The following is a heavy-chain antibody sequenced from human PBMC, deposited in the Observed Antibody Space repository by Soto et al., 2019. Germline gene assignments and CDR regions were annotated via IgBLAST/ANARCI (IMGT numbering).Heavy chain of an antibody. J-gene: IGHJ5*02. CDR2: IYYSGST. D-gene: IGHD3-22*01. CDR1: GGSISSGDYY. Sequence: PSEILSLTCTVSGGSISSGDYYWSWIRQPPGKGLEWIGYIYYSGSTYYNPSLKSRVTISVDTSKNQFSLKLSSVTAADTAVYFCASGPDSYDISGYFEPWGQGTLVTVSS. V-gene: IGHV4-30-4*01. CDR3: ASGPDSYDISGYFEP.